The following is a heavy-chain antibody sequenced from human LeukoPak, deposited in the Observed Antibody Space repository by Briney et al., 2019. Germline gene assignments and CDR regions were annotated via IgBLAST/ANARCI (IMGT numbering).Heavy chain of an antibody. CDR3: ARAKLSITIFGVVINYFDY. J-gene: IGHJ4*02. V-gene: IGHV1-8*03. CDR1: GYTFTSYG. Sequence: ASVKVSCKASGYTFTSYGINWVRQATGQGLEWMGWMNPNSGNTGYAQKFQGRVTITRNTSISTAYMELSSLRSEDTAVYYCARAKLSITIFGVVINYFDYWGQGTLVTVSS. D-gene: IGHD3-3*01. CDR2: MNPNSGNT.